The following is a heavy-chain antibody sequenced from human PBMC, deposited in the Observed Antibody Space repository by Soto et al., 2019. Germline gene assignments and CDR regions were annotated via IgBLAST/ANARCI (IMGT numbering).Heavy chain of an antibody. CDR1: GGSVTNSSYY. CDR2: VYYRGRS. CDR3: VSQRTTVPTQAYFDY. V-gene: IGHV4-39*01. Sequence: ILSLTCTVSGGSVTNSSYYWGWIRQSPGKGLEWIGSVYYRGRSYSKSSVKSRVTISVDTSKNRFSLSLNSVTASDTAVYFCVSQRTTVPTQAYFDYWGPGALVTVSS. J-gene: IGHJ4*02. D-gene: IGHD4-17*01.